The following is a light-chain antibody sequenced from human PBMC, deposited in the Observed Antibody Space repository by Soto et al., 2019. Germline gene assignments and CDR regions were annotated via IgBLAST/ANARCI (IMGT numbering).Light chain of an antibody. CDR3: QQDGSSGT. CDR2: GAS. CDR1: QSVSSSY. Sequence: ETVLTQSPGTLSLSPGERRTLACMASQSVSSSYLAWYQQNPGQAPXXLIYGASNRATGIPDRFSGSGSGPDLTLTISRLEPEEFAVYYCQQDGSSGTFGQGAKVYIK. V-gene: IGKV3-20*01. J-gene: IGKJ1*01.